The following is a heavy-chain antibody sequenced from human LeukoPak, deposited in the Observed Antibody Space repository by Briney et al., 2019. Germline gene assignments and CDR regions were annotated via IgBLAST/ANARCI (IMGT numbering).Heavy chain of an antibody. D-gene: IGHD1-26*01. J-gene: IGHJ4*02. V-gene: IGHV3-23*01. CDR1: GFIFSSYG. Sequence: PGGSLRLSCAASGFIFSSYGMSWVRQAPGKGLEWVSAITSSGGSTYYADSVKGRFTISRDNSKNTLYLHMNSLRVEDTAIYFCAKDGVANAMGATRLDSWGQGILVTVSS. CDR3: AKDGVANAMGATRLDS. CDR2: ITSSGGST.